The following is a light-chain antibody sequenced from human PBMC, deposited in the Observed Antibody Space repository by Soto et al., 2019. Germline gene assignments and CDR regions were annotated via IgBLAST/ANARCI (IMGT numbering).Light chain of an antibody. V-gene: IGLV2-11*01. CDR1: SSDVGSYNY. CDR2: EVT. Sequence: QSVLTQPRSVSGSPGQSVTISCTGTSSDVGSYNYVSWYQHHPGKAPKLMIYEVTKRPSGVPDRFPGSKSGDTASLTISGLQADDEADYYCCSYAGSYTYVFGSGTKVTVL. J-gene: IGLJ1*01. CDR3: CSYAGSYTYV.